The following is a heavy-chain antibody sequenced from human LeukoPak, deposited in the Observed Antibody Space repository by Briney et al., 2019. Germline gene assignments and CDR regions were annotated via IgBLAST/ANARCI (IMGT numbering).Heavy chain of an antibody. J-gene: IGHJ4*02. D-gene: IGHD3-10*01. Sequence: GGSLRLSCAASGFTFSSYSMNWVRQAPGKGLEWVPSISSSSSYIYYADSVKGRFTISRDNAKNSLYLQMNSLRAEDTAVYYFATAQRFGDDYWGQGTLVTVSS. CDR2: ISSSSSYI. CDR3: ATAQRFGDDY. CDR1: GFTFSSYS. V-gene: IGHV3-21*01.